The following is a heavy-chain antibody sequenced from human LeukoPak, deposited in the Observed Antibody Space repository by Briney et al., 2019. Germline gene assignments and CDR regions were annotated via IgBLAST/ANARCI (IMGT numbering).Heavy chain of an antibody. V-gene: IGHV3-11*06. CDR2: ISSSSSYT. CDR3: ARDGSWGYGSGSFDY. J-gene: IGHJ4*02. D-gene: IGHD3-10*01. Sequence: SGGSLRLSCAASGFTFSDYYMSWIRQAPGKGLEWVSHISSSSSYTNYADSVKGRFTISRDNAKNSLYLQMNSLRAEDTAVYYCARDGSWGYGSGSFDYWGQGTLVTVSS. CDR1: GFTFSDYY.